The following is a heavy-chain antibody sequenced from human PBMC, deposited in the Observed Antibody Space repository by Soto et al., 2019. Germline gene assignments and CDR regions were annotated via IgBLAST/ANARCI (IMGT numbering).Heavy chain of an antibody. CDR1: GFTFSSDA. CDR2: ISYDGSNK. V-gene: IGHV3-30-3*01. J-gene: IGHJ6*02. D-gene: IGHD3-3*01. CDR3: ARGYDFWSGYYYTYGMDV. Sequence: QVQLVESGGRVVQPGRSLRLSCAASGFTFSSDAMHWVRQAPGKRLEWVAVISYDGSNKNHADTVKGRFTISRDNSKNTLHLQMYSLRAEDTAVYYCARGYDFWSGYYYTYGMDVWGQGTTVTVSS.